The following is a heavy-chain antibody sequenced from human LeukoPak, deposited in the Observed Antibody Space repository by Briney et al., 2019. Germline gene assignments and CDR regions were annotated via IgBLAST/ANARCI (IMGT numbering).Heavy chain of an antibody. V-gene: IGHV3-21*01. J-gene: IGHJ4*02. CDR1: GFSFITYN. Sequence: GGSLRLSCAASGFSFITYNMNWVRQAPGKGLEWVSSISSTSSYIYYADSVKGRFTISRDNAKNSLYLQMNSLRAEDTAVYYCARGHTAVTRHFDFWGQGTLVTVSS. CDR2: ISSTSSYI. D-gene: IGHD4-17*01. CDR3: ARGHTAVTRHFDF.